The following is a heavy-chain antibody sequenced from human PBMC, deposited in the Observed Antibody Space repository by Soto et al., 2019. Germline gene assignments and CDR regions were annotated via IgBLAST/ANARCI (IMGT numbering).Heavy chain of an antibody. J-gene: IGHJ6*02. CDR2: IYYSGNT. Sequence: QLQLQASGPGLVKPSEALSLTCTVSGGSINTGSFYWGWIRQSPGKGLEWIGSIYYSGNTYYNPSLESRVIISVDTSKNQFSLKLSSVTAADTALYSCAKYLWSAGVDVWGQGTTVIVSS. D-gene: IGHD2-21*01. CDR3: AKYLWSAGVDV. CDR1: GGSINTGSFY. V-gene: IGHV4-39*01.